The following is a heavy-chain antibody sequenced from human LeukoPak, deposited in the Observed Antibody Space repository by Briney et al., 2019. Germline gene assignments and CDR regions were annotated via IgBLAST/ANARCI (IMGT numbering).Heavy chain of an antibody. CDR3: AKSFPSGELPDY. Sequence: PGGSLRLSCAASGFTFSSYGMHWVRQASGKGLEWVAVISYDGSNKYYADSVKGRFTISRDNSKNTLYLQMNSLRAEDTAVYYCAKSFPSGELPDYWGQGTLVTVSS. CDR2: ISYDGSNK. V-gene: IGHV3-30*18. D-gene: IGHD3-10*01. CDR1: GFTFSSYG. J-gene: IGHJ4*02.